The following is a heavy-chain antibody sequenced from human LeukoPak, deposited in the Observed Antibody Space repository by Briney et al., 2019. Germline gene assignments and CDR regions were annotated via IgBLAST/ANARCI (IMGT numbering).Heavy chain of an antibody. CDR3: ARGDTAMVDRYFDY. D-gene: IGHD5-18*01. CDR1: GGSFSGYY. V-gene: IGHV4-34*01. Sequence: SETLSLTCAVYGGSFSGYYWSWIRQPPGKGLEWIGEINHSGSTNYNPSLKSRVTISVDTSKNQFSLKLSSVIAADTAVYYCARGDTAMVDRYFDYWGQGTLVTVSS. J-gene: IGHJ4*02. CDR2: INHSGST.